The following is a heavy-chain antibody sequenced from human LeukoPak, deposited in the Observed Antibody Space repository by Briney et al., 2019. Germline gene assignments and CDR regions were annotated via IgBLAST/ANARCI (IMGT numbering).Heavy chain of an antibody. CDR3: AKDRTVGASYWCFDL. Sequence: GGSLRLSCAASGVTLSSYAMSWARQAPGKGLEWVSGISSSGSGGNTYYADSVKGRFTISRDSSKNTLFLHMNTLRAEDTAIYYCAKDRTVGASYWCFDLWGRGTLVTVSS. J-gene: IGHJ2*01. V-gene: IGHV3-23*01. D-gene: IGHD1-26*01. CDR2: ISSSGSGGNT. CDR1: GVTLSSYA.